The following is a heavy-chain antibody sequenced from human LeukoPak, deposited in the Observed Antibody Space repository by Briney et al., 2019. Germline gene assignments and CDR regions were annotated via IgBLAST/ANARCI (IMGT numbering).Heavy chain of an antibody. D-gene: IGHD3-3*01. J-gene: IGHJ3*02. Sequence: GGSLRLSCAASGFIFSSYWMNWVRQAPGKGLEWVANIKQDGNEKYYVGSVKGRFTISRDNAKNSLYLQMNSLRVDDTAVYYCAKPITVSGATDGFDIWGQGTMVTVSS. CDR3: AKPITVSGATDGFDI. CDR1: GFIFSSYW. CDR2: IKQDGNEK. V-gene: IGHV3-7*01.